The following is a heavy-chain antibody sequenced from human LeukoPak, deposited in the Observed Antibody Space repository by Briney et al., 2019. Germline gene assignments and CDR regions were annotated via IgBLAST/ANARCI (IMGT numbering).Heavy chain of an antibody. D-gene: IGHD2/OR15-2a*01. CDR2: IKSKTDGGTT. CDR3: TTVQIDDY. V-gene: IGHV3-15*01. Sequence: PGGSLRLSCTASGFTFTNAWMSWVRQAPGKGLEWLGHIKSKTDGGTTDYAAPVKGRFTISRDDSKNTLYLQMNSLKTEDTAVYYCTTVQIDDYWGQGTLVTVSS. CDR1: GFTFTNAW. J-gene: IGHJ4*02.